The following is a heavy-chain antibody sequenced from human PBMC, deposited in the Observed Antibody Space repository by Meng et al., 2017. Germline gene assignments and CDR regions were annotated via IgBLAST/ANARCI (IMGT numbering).Heavy chain of an antibody. V-gene: IGHV3-21*01. J-gene: IGHJ4*02. Sequence: EVQLEESEAGLVQPGGSLRLSCAASGFTFSSYWMHCVRQSPGKGLEWVSSISNSSSYIYYADSVKGRFTISRDNAKNSLYLQMNSLRAEDTAVYYCARDNPHLYWGQGTLVTVSS. CDR3: ARDNPHLY. CDR1: GFTFSSYW. CDR2: ISNSSSYI.